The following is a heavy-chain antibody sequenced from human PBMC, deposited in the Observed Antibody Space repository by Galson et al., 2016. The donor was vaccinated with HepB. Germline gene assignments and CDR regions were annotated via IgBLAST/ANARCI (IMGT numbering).Heavy chain of an antibody. D-gene: IGHD2-15*01. CDR3: ARPAQPLNSGASFPYFDY. V-gene: IGHV3-30*01. Sequence: SLRLSCAASGFTFSSYAFHWVRQAPGKGLEWVATISYDGSNKYYADSVKGRFTISRDNSKKTLYLQMNSLRLEDTAEYYCARPAQPLNSGASFPYFDYWGRGTLVTVSS. CDR2: ISYDGSNK. J-gene: IGHJ4*01. CDR1: GFTFSSYA.